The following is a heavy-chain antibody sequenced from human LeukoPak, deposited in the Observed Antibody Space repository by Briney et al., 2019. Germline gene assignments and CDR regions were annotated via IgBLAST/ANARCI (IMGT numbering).Heavy chain of an antibody. CDR3: ARGTCSSTSGRGGYYMDV. V-gene: IGHV4-34*01. CDR2: INHSGST. Sequence: SETLSLTCAVYGGSFSGYYWSWIRQPPGKGLEWIGEINHSGSTNYNPSLKSRVTISVDMSKNQFSLKLSSVTAADTALYYCARGTCSSTSGRGGYYMDVGGKGTTVTVSS. J-gene: IGHJ6*03. D-gene: IGHD2-2*01. CDR1: GGSFSGYY.